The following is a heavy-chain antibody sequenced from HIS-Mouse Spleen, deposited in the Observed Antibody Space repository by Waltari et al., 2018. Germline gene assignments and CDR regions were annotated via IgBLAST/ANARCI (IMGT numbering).Heavy chain of an antibody. D-gene: IGHD3-10*01. CDR3: ARGLNVLLWFGEGDY. CDR1: GYTFTSYD. Sequence: QVQRVQSGAEVKKPGASVKVSCKASGYTFTSYDINWVQPATGQGLEWMGWMNPNSGNTGYAQKFQGRVTMTRNTSISTAYMELSSLRSEDTAVYYCARGLNVLLWFGEGDYWGQGTLVTVSS. V-gene: IGHV1-8*01. J-gene: IGHJ4*02. CDR2: MNPNSGNT.